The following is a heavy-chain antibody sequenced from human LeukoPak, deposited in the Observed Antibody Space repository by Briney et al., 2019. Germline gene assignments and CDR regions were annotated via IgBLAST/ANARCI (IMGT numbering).Heavy chain of an antibody. Sequence: GGSLRLSCAASGFTFSSYVMTWVRQAPGKGLGWVSAISSSGSSPYYADSVKGRFTISRDNTKNSLYLQMNSLRAEDTAVYYCARGYRYVVYWGQGTLVTVSS. CDR1: GFTFSSYV. CDR2: ISSSGSSP. D-gene: IGHD6-13*01. V-gene: IGHV3-23*01. J-gene: IGHJ4*02. CDR3: ARGYRYVVY.